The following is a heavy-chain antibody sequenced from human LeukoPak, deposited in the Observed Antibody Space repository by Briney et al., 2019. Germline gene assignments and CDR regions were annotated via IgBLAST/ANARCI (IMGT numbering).Heavy chain of an antibody. CDR2: INPNSGGT. D-gene: IGHD3-10*01. CDR1: GYTFTGYY. J-gene: IGHJ4*02. V-gene: IGHV1-2*02. CDR3: AKDPEDLLLWFGELLYPITLDY. Sequence: GASVKVSCKASGYTFTGYYMHWVRQAPGQGLEWMGWINPNSGGTNYAQKFQGRVTMTRDTSISTAYMELSRLRSDDTAVYYCAKDPEDLLLWFGELLYPITLDYWGQGTLVTVSS.